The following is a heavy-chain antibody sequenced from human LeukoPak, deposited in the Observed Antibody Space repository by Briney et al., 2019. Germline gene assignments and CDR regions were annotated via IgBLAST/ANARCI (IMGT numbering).Heavy chain of an antibody. Sequence: PGGSLRLSCEASGFTFSDPYMSWIRQAPGKGLECLSYISGSGTDINYADSVRGRFTISRDNAKSLLYLQMNDLRVEDTAVYYCARTARHLDYWGQGTLVTVSS. CDR2: ISGSGTDI. V-gene: IGHV3-11*04. J-gene: IGHJ4*02. CDR1: GFTFSDPY. D-gene: IGHD5-18*01. CDR3: ARTARHLDY.